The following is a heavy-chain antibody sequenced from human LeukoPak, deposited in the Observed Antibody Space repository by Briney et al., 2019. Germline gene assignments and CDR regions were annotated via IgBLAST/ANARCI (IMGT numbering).Heavy chain of an antibody. V-gene: IGHV4-59*08. D-gene: IGHD3-22*01. Sequence: PSETLSLTCTVSGDSISTYYWSWIRQPPGKGLEWIGYIRYSRSANYNPSLRSRVTISIDTSKNQFSLKLSSVTAADTAVYHCARLVYDSRGYYFDYRGQGTLVTVSS. CDR3: ARLVYDSRGYYFDY. J-gene: IGHJ4*02. CDR2: IRYSRSA. CDR1: GDSISTYY.